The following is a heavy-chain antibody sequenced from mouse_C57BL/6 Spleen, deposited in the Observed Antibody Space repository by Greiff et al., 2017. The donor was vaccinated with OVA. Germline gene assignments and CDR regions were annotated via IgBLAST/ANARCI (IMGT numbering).Heavy chain of an antibody. CDR2: IDPSDSYT. CDR3: ARGPYYYAMDY. V-gene: IGHV1-50*01. CDR1: GYTFTSYW. J-gene: IGHJ4*01. Sequence: QVQLQQPGAELVKPGAPVKLSCKASGYTFTSYWMQWVKQRPGQGLEWIGEIDPSDSYTNYNQKFKGKATLTVDTSSSTAYMQLSSLTSEDSAVYYCARGPYYYAMDYWGQGTSVTVSS.